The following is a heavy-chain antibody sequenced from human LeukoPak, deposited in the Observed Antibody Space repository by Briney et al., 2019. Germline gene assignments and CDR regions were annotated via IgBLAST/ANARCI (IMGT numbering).Heavy chain of an antibody. V-gene: IGHV3-21*04. CDR2: IRPSSHYI. CDR1: GFTFSNQS. Sequence: GGSLRLSCAGSGFTFSNQSINWVRQARGRGREWVLSIRPSSHYIYYADSVRGRFTISRDNARNSLYLQMNSLRDEDTAVYYCARDRHTAMVYYYYYMDVWGTGTTVTVSS. J-gene: IGHJ6*03. CDR3: ARDRHTAMVYYYYYMDV. D-gene: IGHD5-18*01.